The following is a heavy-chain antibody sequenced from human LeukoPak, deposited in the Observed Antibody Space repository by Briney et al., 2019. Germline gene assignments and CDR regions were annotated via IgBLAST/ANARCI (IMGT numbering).Heavy chain of an antibody. CDR1: GFTFDDYA. Sequence: PGRSLRLSCAASGFTFDDYALHWVRQAPGKGLEWVSYVSFGSSYISYADSLKGRFTISRDDAKSSVYLEMTSLRTDDTAVYYCARASTEYAVTDGFDTWGPGTLVTVSS. J-gene: IGHJ5*02. CDR3: ARASTEYAVTDGFDT. D-gene: IGHD4-17*01. CDR2: VSFGSSYI. V-gene: IGHV3-21*06.